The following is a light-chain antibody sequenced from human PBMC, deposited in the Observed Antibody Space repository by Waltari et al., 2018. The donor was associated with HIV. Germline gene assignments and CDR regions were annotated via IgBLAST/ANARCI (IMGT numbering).Light chain of an antibody. CDR3: SSYTTRNTRV. CDR2: EVS. CDR1: SSDVGVYNY. J-gene: IGLJ3*02. Sequence: QSALTQPASVSGSPGQSLTISCTGTSSDVGVYNYVSWYQQHPGNAPKLMIYEVSNRPSGVSNRFSGSKSGNTASLTISGLQAEDEADYYCSSYTTRNTRVFGGGTTLTVL. V-gene: IGLV2-14*01.